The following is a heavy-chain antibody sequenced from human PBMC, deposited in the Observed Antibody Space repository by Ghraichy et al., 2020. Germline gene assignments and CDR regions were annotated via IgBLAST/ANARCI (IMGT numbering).Heavy chain of an antibody. D-gene: IGHD3-3*01. CDR1: GGTFSSYA. CDR2: IIPIFGTA. Sequence: SVKVSCKASGGTFSSYAISWVRQAPGQGLEWMGGIIPIFGTANYAQKFQGRVTITADESTSTAYMELSSLRSEDTAVYYCARPKMEYYDFWSGYSSPVGLDYWGQGTLVTVSS. J-gene: IGHJ4*02. V-gene: IGHV1-69*13. CDR3: ARPKMEYYDFWSGYSSPVGLDY.